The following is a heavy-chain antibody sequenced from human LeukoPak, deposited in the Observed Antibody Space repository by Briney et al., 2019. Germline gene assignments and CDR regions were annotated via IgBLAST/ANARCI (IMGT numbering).Heavy chain of an antibody. CDR2: IYYSGST. CDR1: GGSISSGDYY. V-gene: IGHV4-30-4*01. Sequence: PSETLSLTCTVSGGSISSGDYYWSWIRQPPGKGLEWIGYIYYSGSTYYNPSLKSRVTISVDTSKNQFSLKLSSVTAADTAVYYCARDRGIYIQGYYGMDVWGQGTTVTVSS. D-gene: IGHD6-13*01. CDR3: ARDRGIYIQGYYGMDV. J-gene: IGHJ6*02.